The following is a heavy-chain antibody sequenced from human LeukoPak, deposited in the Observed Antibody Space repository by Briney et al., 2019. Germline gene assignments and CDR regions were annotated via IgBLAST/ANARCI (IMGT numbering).Heavy chain of an antibody. CDR3: ARVVGYYGSGMTYYFDS. V-gene: IGHV3-48*03. Sequence: GGSLRLSCAASGFTFSNYEMNWVRQAPGKGLEWISFISASGTTMYYADSVKGRFTVSRDNAKNSLYLQMNSLRAEDTAVYFCARVVGYYGSGMTYYFDSWGQGTLVTVSS. D-gene: IGHD3-10*01. CDR1: GFTFSNYE. CDR2: ISASGTTM. J-gene: IGHJ4*02.